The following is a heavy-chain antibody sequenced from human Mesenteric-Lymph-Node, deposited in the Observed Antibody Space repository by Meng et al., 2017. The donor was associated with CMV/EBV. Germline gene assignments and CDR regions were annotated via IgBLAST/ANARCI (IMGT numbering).Heavy chain of an antibody. CDR3: ASNYERN. V-gene: IGHV4-4*02. J-gene: IGHJ4*02. Sequence: TLSLTCTVSGSFIRSPTWWSWVRQSPEKGLEWMGEIFYSGSTNYNPSLKGRLTMSVDTSSNQFSLKLASVTAADTAVYYCASNYERNWGQGTLVTVSS. D-gene: IGHD1-7*01. CDR1: GSFIRSPTW. CDR2: IFYSGST.